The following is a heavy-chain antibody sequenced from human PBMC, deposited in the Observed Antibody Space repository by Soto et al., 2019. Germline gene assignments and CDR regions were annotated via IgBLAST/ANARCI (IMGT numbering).Heavy chain of an antibody. V-gene: IGHV6-1*01. J-gene: IGHJ5*02. CDR2: TYYRSKWYN. CDR1: GDSVSSNSAA. Sequence: PSQTLSLTCAISGDSVSSNSAAWNWIRQSPSRGLEWLGRTYYRSKWYNDYAVSVKSRITINPDTSKNQFSLQLNSVTPEDTAVYYCARGGVVPAAIIVGGFDPWGQGTLVTVTS. D-gene: IGHD2-2*01. CDR3: ARGGVVPAAIIVGGFDP.